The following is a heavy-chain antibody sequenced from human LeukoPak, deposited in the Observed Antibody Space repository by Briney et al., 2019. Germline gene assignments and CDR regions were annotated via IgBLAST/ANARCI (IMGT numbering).Heavy chain of an antibody. Sequence: GGSLRLSCAASGVTFSSYGMHWVRQAPGKGLEWVAVISYDGSNKYYADSVKGRFTISRDNSKNTLYLQMNSLRAEDTAVYYCAKDTPLDYWGQGTLVTVSS. CDR3: AKDTPLDY. CDR2: ISYDGSNK. V-gene: IGHV3-30*18. CDR1: GVTFSSYG. J-gene: IGHJ4*02.